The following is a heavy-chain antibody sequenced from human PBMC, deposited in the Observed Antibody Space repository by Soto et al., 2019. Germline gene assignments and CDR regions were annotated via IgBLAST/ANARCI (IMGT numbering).Heavy chain of an antibody. CDR3: AREEDWNRYFDY. Sequence: SETLSLTCAVYGGSFSGYYWSWIRQPPGKGLEWIGYIYYSGSTNYNPSLKSRVTISVDTSKNQFSLKLSSVTAADTAVYYCAREEDWNRYFDYWGQGTLVTVS. CDR1: GGSFSGYY. J-gene: IGHJ4*02. D-gene: IGHD1-1*01. V-gene: IGHV4-59*01. CDR2: IYYSGST.